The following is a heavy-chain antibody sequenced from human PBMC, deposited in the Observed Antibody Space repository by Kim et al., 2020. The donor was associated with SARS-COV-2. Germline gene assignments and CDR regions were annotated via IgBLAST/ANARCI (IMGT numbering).Heavy chain of an antibody. CDR1: GGSFSGYY. J-gene: IGHJ6*02. CDR3: AGRRSVGWVVVPAARPLGGYYYYYGMDV. V-gene: IGHV4-34*01. CDR2: INHSGST. Sequence: SETLSLTCAVYGGSFSGYYWSWIRQPPGKGLEWIGEINHSGSTNYNPSLKSRVTISVDTSKNQFSLKLSSVTAADTAVYYCAGRRSVGWVVVPAARPLGGYYYYYGMDVWGQGTMVTVSS. D-gene: IGHD2-2*01.